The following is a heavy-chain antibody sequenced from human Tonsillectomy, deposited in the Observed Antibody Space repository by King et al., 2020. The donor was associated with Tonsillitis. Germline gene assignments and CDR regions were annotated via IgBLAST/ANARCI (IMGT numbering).Heavy chain of an antibody. J-gene: IGHJ6*02. CDR1: GGTFSSHA. CDR2: IIPIFGTA. CDR3: ARENSSAYYYYYGMDV. Sequence: QLVQSGAEVKKPGSSVKVSCKASGGTFSSHAISWVRQAPGQGLEWMGGIIPIFGTANYAQKFQGRVTITADESTSTAYMELSSLRSEDTAVYYCARENSSAYYYYYGMDVWGQGTTVTVSS. D-gene: IGHD6-25*01. V-gene: IGHV1-69*01.